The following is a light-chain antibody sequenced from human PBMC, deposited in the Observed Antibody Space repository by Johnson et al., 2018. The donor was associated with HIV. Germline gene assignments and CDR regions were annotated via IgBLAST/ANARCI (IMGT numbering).Light chain of an antibody. V-gene: IGLV1-51*01. Sequence: QPVLTQPPSVSAAPGQKVTISCSGSSSNIGNNYVSWYQQIPGRAPKLLIYDNNKRPSGIPDRFSGSKSDTSATLGITGLQTGDEADYYCGAWDSSLRIAFCGTGTKVTGL. J-gene: IGLJ1*01. CDR1: SSNIGNNY. CDR2: DNN. CDR3: GAWDSSLRIAF.